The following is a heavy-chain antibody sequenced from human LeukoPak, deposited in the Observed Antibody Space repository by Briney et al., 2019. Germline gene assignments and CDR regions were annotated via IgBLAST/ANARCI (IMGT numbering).Heavy chain of an antibody. D-gene: IGHD1-26*01. Sequence: GGSLRLSCAASGFTFSDYYMSWIRQAPGKGLEWVSYISSSGSTIYYADSVKGRFTISRDNAKNSLYLQMNSLRAEDTAVYYCAREGLVGATIIGLYDAFDIWGQGTMVTVSS. CDR1: GFTFSDYY. CDR3: AREGLVGATIIGLYDAFDI. J-gene: IGHJ3*02. CDR2: ISSSGSTI. V-gene: IGHV3-11*01.